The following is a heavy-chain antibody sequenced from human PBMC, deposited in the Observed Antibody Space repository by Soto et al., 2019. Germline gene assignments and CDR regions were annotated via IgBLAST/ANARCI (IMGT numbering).Heavy chain of an antibody. J-gene: IGHJ6*02. CDR3: AGDLEGMSVLGHYGMDV. CDR2: IIPIFGTA. D-gene: IGHD3-10*01. Sequence: QVQLVQSGAEVKKPGSSVKVSCKASGGTFSSYAISWVRQAPGQGLEWMGGIIPIFGTANYAQKFQGRVTITADESTSTAYMELSSLRSEDTAVYYCAGDLEGMSVLGHYGMDVWGQGTTVTVSS. V-gene: IGHV1-69*01. CDR1: GGTFSSYA.